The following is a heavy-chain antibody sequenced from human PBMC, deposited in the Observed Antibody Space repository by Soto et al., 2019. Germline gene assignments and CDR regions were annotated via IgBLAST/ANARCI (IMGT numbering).Heavy chain of an antibody. D-gene: IGHD1-26*01. CDR3: ERGGVGGRWTDY. CDR1: GYTFTSYD. CDR2: MNPNSGNT. Sequence: QVQLVQSGAEVKKPGASVKVSCKASGYTFTSYDINCVRQATGHGLEWMGWMNPNSGNTGYAQKFQGRVTLTTNTSISTADMELSSLRSEDTAVYYCERGGVGGRWTDYWGQGTLVTVSS. V-gene: IGHV1-8*01. J-gene: IGHJ4*02.